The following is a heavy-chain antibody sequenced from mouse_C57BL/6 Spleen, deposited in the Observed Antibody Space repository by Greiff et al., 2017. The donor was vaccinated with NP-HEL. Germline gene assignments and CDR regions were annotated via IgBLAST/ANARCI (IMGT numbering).Heavy chain of an antibody. J-gene: IGHJ1*03. CDR3: TREYYYGSSPYWYFDV. D-gene: IGHD1-1*01. Sequence: VQLKESGTVLARPGASVKMSCKTSGYTFTSYWMHWVKQRPGQGLEWIGAIYPGNSDTSYNQKFKGKAKLTAVTSASTAYMELSSLTNEDSAVFYCTREYYYGSSPYWYFDVWGTGTTVTVSS. V-gene: IGHV1-5*01. CDR2: IYPGNSDT. CDR1: GYTFTSYW.